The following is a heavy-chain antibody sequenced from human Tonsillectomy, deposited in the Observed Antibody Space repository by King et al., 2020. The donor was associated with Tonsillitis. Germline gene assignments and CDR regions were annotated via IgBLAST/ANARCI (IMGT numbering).Heavy chain of an antibody. J-gene: IGHJ4*02. CDR1: GDSISSGDNY. CDR3: ARERDYCSNSICYFMDY. V-gene: IGHV4-31*03. D-gene: IGHD2-2*01. CDR2: IYYSGST. Sequence: QLQESGPGLVKPSQTLSLTCTVSGDSISSGDNYCSWIRQHPGKGLEWIGSIYYSGSTYYNPSLNSRLSISVDTSKNQFSLKLSSVTAADTAVYYCARERDYCSNSICYFMDYWGQGTLVTVSS.